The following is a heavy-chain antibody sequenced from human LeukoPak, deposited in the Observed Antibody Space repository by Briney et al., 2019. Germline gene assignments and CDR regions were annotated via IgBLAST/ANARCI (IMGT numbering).Heavy chain of an antibody. V-gene: IGHV4-4*02. J-gene: IGHJ4*02. D-gene: IGHD6-19*01. CDR1: GGSISSSNW. Sequence: PSGTLSLTCAVSGGSISSSNWWSWVRQPPGKGLEWIGEIYHSGSTNYNPSLKSRVTISVDKSKNQFSLKLGSVTAADTAVYYCARVQSGWRSSGWGPFDYWGQGTLVTVSS. CDR2: IYHSGST. CDR3: ARVQSGWRSSGWGPFDY.